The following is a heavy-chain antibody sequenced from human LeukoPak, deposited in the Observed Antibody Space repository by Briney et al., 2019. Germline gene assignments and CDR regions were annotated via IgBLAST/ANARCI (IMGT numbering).Heavy chain of an antibody. CDR3: ASGRYNWNPSPPLDY. V-gene: IGHV3-53*01. Sequence: GGSLRLSCAASGFTVSSNYMSWVRQAPGKGLEWVSVIYGGGSTYYADSVKGRFTISRDNSKNTLYLQMNSLRAEDTAVYYCASGRYNWNPSPPLDYWGQGTLVTVSS. D-gene: IGHD1-20*01. CDR1: GFTVSSNY. J-gene: IGHJ4*02. CDR2: IYGGGST.